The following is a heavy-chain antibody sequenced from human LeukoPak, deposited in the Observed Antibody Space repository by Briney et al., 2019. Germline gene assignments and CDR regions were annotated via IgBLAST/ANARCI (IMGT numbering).Heavy chain of an antibody. V-gene: IGHV3-30*03. CDR2: ILYDGSNK. J-gene: IGHJ3*02. CDR3: EVVVAATPYAFDI. CDR1: GFTFSSYG. Sequence: GGPLRLSCAASGFTFSSYGMHWVRQAPGKGLEWVAVILYDGSNKYYADSVKGRFTISRDNSKNTLYLQMNSLRAEDTAVYYCEVVVAATPYAFDIWGQGTMVTVSS. D-gene: IGHD2-15*01.